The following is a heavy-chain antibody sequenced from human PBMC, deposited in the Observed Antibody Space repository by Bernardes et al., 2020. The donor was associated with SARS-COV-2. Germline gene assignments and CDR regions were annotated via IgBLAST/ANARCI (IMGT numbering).Heavy chain of an antibody. CDR3: ARVAAYDSSGYCDY. V-gene: IGHV3-20*01. Sequence: SLRLSCAASGFIFDDYGMTWVRQAPGKGLEWVSAINWNGGSTGYADSVKGRFTISRDNAKNSLYLQMNSLRAEDTALYHCARVAAYDSSGYCDYWGQGTLVTVSS. D-gene: IGHD3-22*01. CDR1: GFIFDDYG. J-gene: IGHJ4*02. CDR2: INWNGGST.